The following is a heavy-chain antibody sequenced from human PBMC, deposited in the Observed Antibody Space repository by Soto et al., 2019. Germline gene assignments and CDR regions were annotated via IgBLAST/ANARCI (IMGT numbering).Heavy chain of an antibody. CDR1: GYTFTSYG. J-gene: IGHJ6*02. V-gene: IGHV1-18*01. CDR3: AGGWDFWSGYPPGYGMDV. CDR2: ISAYNGNT. D-gene: IGHD3-3*01. Sequence: ASVKVSCKASGYTFTSYGISWVRQAPGQGLEWMGWISAYNGNTNYAQKLQGRVTMTTNTSTSTAYKELRSLRSEDTAVYYCAGGWDFWSGYPPGYGMDVWGQGTTVTVSS.